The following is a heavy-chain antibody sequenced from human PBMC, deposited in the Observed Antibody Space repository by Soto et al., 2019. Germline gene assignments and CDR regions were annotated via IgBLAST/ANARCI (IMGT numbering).Heavy chain of an antibody. CDR2: MNPNSGNT. CDR3: ASGGTIFGITDV. Sequence: ASVKVSCKASGYTFTSYDINWVRQATGQGLEWMGWMNPNSGNTGYAQKFQGRVTMTRNTSISTAYMELSSLRSEDTAVYYCASGGTIFGITDVWGKGTTVTVSS. J-gene: IGHJ6*04. CDR1: GYTFTSYD. D-gene: IGHD3-3*01. V-gene: IGHV1-8*01.